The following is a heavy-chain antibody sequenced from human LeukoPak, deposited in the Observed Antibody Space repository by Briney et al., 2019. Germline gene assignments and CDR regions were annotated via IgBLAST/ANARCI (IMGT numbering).Heavy chain of an antibody. D-gene: IGHD3-3*01. CDR2: ISAYNGNT. Sequence: ASVKVSCKASSYTFTNYAFTWVRQAPGQGLEWMGWISAYNGNTNYAQKLQGRVTMTTDTSTSTAYMELRSLRSDDTAVYYCARGLEWLTRRHTWFDPWGQGTLVTVTS. J-gene: IGHJ5*02. CDR1: SYTFTNYA. CDR3: ARGLEWLTRRHTWFDP. V-gene: IGHV1-18*01.